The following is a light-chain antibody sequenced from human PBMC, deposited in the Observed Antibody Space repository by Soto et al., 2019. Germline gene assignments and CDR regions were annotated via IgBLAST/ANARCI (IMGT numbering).Light chain of an antibody. CDR1: ESVSSN. CDR3: QQYNNWPIT. Sequence: EIVMTQSPATLSVPSGERATLSCRASESVSSNLAWYQQKPGQAPRLLIYGASTRASAIPARFSGSGSETDFTLTISSLRSEDSAVYHCQQYNNWPITFGQGTRLEIK. J-gene: IGKJ5*01. V-gene: IGKV3-15*01. CDR2: GAS.